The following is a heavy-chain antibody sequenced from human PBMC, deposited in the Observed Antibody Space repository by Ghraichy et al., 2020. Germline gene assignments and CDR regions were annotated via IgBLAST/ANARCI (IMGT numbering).Heavy chain of an antibody. J-gene: IGHJ2*01. D-gene: IGHD4-23*01. CDR1: GGSFSGYY. Sequence: SETLSLTCAVYGGSFSGYYWSWIRQPPGKGLEWIGEINHSGSTNYNPSLKSRVTISVDTSKNQFSLKLSSVTAADTAVYYCARGHPYGGNSGRVRWYFDLWGRGTLVTVSS. CDR2: INHSGST. CDR3: ARGHPYGGNSGRVRWYFDL. V-gene: IGHV4-34*01.